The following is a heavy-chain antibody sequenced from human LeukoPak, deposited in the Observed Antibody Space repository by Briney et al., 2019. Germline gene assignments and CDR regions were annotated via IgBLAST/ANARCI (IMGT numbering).Heavy chain of an antibody. J-gene: IGHJ4*02. CDR3: ARLEQRDSHLSPADY. V-gene: IGHV4-59*08. CDR2: NYYSGST. Sequence: SDTLALTCTVSGHSISSYYLSWVRQPSGKALECIVSNYYSGSTKYNPALKRRVTISVDTSKKQISLKLSSVMAADTAVYYCARLEQRDSHLSPADYWGQGILVTVSS. D-gene: IGHD3/OR15-3a*01. CDR1: GHSISSYY.